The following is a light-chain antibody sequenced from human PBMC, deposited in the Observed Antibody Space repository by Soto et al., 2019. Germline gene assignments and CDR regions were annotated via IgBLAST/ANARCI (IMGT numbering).Light chain of an antibody. J-gene: IGKJ3*01. V-gene: IGKV3-11*01. CDR1: QSVSSS. CDR2: DAS. CDR3: QQRSNWPPQVT. Sequence: EIVLTHSPDTLSLSPGERPTLSCRASQSVSSSLAWYQQKPGQAPRLLIYDASNRATGIPARFSGSGSGTDSTLTISSLEPEDFAVYYCQQRSNWPPQVTFGSGAKVDIK.